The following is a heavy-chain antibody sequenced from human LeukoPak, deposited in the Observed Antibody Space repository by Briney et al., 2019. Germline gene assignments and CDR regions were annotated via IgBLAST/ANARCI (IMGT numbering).Heavy chain of an antibody. CDR1: GGSISSYY. V-gene: IGHV4-59*08. Sequence: SETLSLTCTVAGGSISSYYWSWIRQPPGKGLEWIGYIYYSGSTNYNPSLKSRVTISVDTSKNQFSLKLSSVTAADTAVYYCARQMDTAMVTGHYYYYMDVWGKGTTVTVSS. CDR2: IYYSGST. J-gene: IGHJ6*03. CDR3: ARQMDTAMVTGHYYYYMDV. D-gene: IGHD5-18*01.